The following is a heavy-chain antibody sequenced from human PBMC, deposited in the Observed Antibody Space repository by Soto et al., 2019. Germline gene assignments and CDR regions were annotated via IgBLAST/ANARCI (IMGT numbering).Heavy chain of an antibody. D-gene: IGHD2-2*02. V-gene: IGHV4-4*02. CDR1: NGSISSSNW. CDR3: ARERYCSSTSCYRDYYYGMDV. CDR2: IYHSGST. J-gene: IGHJ6*02. Sequence: SDTVSLTFAVSNGSISSSNWWSWVRQPPGKGLEWIGEIYHSGSTNYNPSLKSRVTISVDTSKNQFSLKLSSVTAADTAVYYCARERYCSSTSCYRDYYYGMDVWGQGTTVT.